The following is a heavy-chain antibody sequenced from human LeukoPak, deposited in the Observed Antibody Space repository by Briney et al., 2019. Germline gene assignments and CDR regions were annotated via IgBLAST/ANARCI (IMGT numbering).Heavy chain of an antibody. CDR2: ISFDGSIK. CDR3: ARDLVAGTPDYFDY. CDR1: GFTFRSYA. V-gene: IGHV3-30-3*01. Sequence: PGRSLRLSCAASGFTFRSYAMHWVRQAPGKGLDWVAVISFDGSIKAYADSVKGQFTISRDNSKNTLYLQMNSLRPEDTAVYYCARDLVAGTPDYFDYWGQGTLVTVSS. J-gene: IGHJ4*02. D-gene: IGHD6-19*01.